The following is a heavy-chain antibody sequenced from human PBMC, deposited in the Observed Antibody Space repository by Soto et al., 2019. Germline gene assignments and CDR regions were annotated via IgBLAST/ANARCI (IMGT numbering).Heavy chain of an antibody. CDR2: IYYSGST. J-gene: IGHJ5*02. Sequence: KPSETLSLTCTVSGGSSSTYYWSWVRQPPGKGLEWIGYIYYSGSTNYNPSLKSRVTIPVDTSKNQFSLKLTSVTAADTAVYYCARGVIPPVTGGYWFDPWGQGTLVTVSS. V-gene: IGHV4-59*01. CDR3: ARGVIPPVTGGYWFDP. D-gene: IGHD2-2*01. CDR1: GGSSSTYY.